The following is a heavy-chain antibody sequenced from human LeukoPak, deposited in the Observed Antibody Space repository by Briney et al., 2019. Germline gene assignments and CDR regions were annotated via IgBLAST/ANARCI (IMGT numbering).Heavy chain of an antibody. V-gene: IGHV3-7*03. Sequence: GGSLRLSCTASGFIFSGSWMAWIRQAPGKGLEWVAIIKKDGSEKYYVDSMKGRFTISRDNSKNTLYLQMNSLRAEDTAVYYCAKDTYDFWSDYYGMDVWGQGTTVTVSS. J-gene: IGHJ6*02. CDR1: GFIFSGSW. D-gene: IGHD3-3*01. CDR3: AKDTYDFWSDYYGMDV. CDR2: IKKDGSEK.